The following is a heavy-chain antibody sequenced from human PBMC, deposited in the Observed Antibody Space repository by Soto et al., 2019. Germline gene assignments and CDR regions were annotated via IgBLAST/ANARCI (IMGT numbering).Heavy chain of an antibody. D-gene: IGHD3-22*01. Sequence: QVQLVQSGAEVKKPGASVKVYSKASGYTFTGYYMHWVRQAPGQGLEWMGWINPNSGGTNYAQKSQGRVTMTRDTSISTAYMELSRLRSDDTAVYYCARVGYYDSGGPPPDYWGQGTLVTVSS. CDR2: INPNSGGT. J-gene: IGHJ4*02. CDR3: ARVGYYDSGGPPPDY. V-gene: IGHV1-2*02. CDR1: GYTFTGYY.